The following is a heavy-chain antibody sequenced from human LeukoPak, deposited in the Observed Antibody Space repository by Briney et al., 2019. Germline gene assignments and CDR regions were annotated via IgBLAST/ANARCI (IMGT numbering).Heavy chain of an antibody. CDR2: IYYSGST. V-gene: IGHV4-59*01. CDR1: GGSISSYY. Sequence: SETLSLTCTVSGGSISSYYWSRIRQPPGKGLEWIGYIYYSGSTNYNPSLKSRVTISVDTSKNQFSLKLSSVTAADTAVYYCARDSTGYSSGWYYYYYMDVWGKGTTVTVSS. CDR3: ARDSTGYSSGWYYYYYMDV. D-gene: IGHD6-19*01. J-gene: IGHJ6*03.